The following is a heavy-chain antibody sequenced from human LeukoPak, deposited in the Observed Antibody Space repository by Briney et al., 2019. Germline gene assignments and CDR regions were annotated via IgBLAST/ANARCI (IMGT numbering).Heavy chain of an antibody. CDR3: ARAHNVLRYFDWSSYFDY. CDR2: IYTSGST. J-gene: IGHJ4*02. CDR1: GGSISSGSYY. D-gene: IGHD3-9*01. V-gene: IGHV4-61*02. Sequence: SETLSLTCTVSGGSISSGSYYWSWIRQPVGKGLEWIGRIYTSGSTNYNPSLKSRVTISVDTSKNQFSLKLSSVTAADTAVYYCARAHNVLRYFDWSSYFDYWGQGTLVTVSS.